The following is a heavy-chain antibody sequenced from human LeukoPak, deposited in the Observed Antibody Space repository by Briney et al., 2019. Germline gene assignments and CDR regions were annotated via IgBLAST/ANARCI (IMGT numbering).Heavy chain of an antibody. Sequence: AGGSLRLSCGASGFTFSSYAMSWVRQAPGKGQEWVSAISGSGGSTYYADSVKGRFTISRDNSKNTLYLQMNSLRAEDTAVYYCAKDLVATIRGNNLDYWGQGTLVTFYS. CDR3: AKDLVATIRGNNLDY. CDR1: GFTFSSYA. V-gene: IGHV3-23*01. D-gene: IGHD5-12*01. J-gene: IGHJ4*02. CDR2: ISGSGGST.